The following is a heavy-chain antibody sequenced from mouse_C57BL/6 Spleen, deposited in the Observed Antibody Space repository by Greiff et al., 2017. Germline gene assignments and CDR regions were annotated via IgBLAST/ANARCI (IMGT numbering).Heavy chain of an antibody. D-gene: IGHD4-1*02. CDR3: ARWATGPDY. V-gene: IGHV1-53*01. CDR1: GYTFTSYW. J-gene: IGHJ2*01. Sequence: VQLQQSGTELVKPGASVQMSCKASGYTFTSYWMHWVKQRPGQGLEWLGNINPSNGGNNYNEKFKSKATLNVDKSSRTAYLQLSSLTSEDSAVYYCARWATGPDYWRQGTTLTVSS. CDR2: INPSNGGN.